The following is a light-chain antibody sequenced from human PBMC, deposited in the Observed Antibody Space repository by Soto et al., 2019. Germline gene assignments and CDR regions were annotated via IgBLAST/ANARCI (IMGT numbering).Light chain of an antibody. CDR1: QDVMYD. V-gene: IGKV3-15*01. CDR2: GAS. J-gene: IGKJ1*01. CDR3: QQYRIWPRT. Sequence: EIVLTQSPAALSVSPGGRATLSCRASQDVMYDLAWYQQKPGQAPRLLVYGASTRATDAPPRFRGSGSVREFSSHISSLQSEDFATYYCQQYRIWPRTFGQGSRVEIK.